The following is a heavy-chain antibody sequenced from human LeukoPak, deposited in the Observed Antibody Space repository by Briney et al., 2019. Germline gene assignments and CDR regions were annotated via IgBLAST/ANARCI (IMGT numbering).Heavy chain of an antibody. D-gene: IGHD2-2*02. CDR1: GYTFTSYG. CDR2: ISAYNGNT. J-gene: IGHJ4*02. V-gene: IGHV1-18*01. Sequence: ASVKVSCKASGYTFTSYGISWVRQAPGQGLEWMGWISAYNGNTNYAQKLQGRVTMTTDTSTSTAYMELRSLRSDDTAVYYCARDYRYCSSTSCYTHFDYWGQGTLVTVSS. CDR3: ARDYRYCSSTSCYTHFDY.